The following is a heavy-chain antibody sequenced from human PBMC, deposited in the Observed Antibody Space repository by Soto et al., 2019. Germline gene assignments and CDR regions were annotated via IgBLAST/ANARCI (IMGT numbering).Heavy chain of an antibody. J-gene: IGHJ6*03. V-gene: IGHV3-73*01. CDR2: IRSKANSYAT. CDR1: GFTFSGSA. D-gene: IGHD2-15*01. Sequence: PGGSLRLSWAASGFTFSGSAMHWVRQASGKGLEWVGRIRSKANSYATAYAASVKGRFTISRDDSKNTAYLQMNSLKTEDTAVYYCTSPQYCSGGSCPEPASYYYMDVWGKGTTVTVSS. CDR3: TSPQYCSGGSCPEPASYYYMDV.